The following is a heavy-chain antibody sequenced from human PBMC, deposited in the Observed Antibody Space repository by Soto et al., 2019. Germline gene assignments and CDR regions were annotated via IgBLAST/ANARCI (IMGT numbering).Heavy chain of an antibody. J-gene: IGHJ3*02. V-gene: IGHV3-23*01. CDR3: AKVDRYCSRTSCDIGAFDI. CDR1: GFTFSSYA. D-gene: IGHD2-2*02. CDR2: ISGSGDST. Sequence: EVQLLESGGGLVQPGGSLRLSCVASGFTFSSYAMSWVRQAPGKGLEWVSTISGSGDSTYYADSVKGRFTISRDNSHNTLYLQMNSRRAEDTAVYYCAKVDRYCSRTSCDIGAFDIWGQGTMVTVSS.